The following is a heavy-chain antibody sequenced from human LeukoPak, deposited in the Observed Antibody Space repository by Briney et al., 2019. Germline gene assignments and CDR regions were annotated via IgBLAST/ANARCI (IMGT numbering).Heavy chain of an antibody. J-gene: IGHJ4*02. CDR3: ARGGSGWYYYFDY. CDR1: GGTFSSYA. CDR2: IVPIFGTA. D-gene: IGHD6-19*01. V-gene: IGHV1-69*05. Sequence: SVKVSCKASGGTFSSYAISWVRQAPGQGLEWMGGIVPIFGTANYAQRFQGRVTITTDESTSTAYMELSSLRSDDTAVYYCARGGSGWYYYFDYWGQGTLVTVSS.